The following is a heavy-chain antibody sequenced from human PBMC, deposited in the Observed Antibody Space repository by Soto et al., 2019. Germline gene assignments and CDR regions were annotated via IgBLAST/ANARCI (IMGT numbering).Heavy chain of an antibody. CDR2: TRNKAKSYST. CDR1: GFISSDHY. CDR3: TRAIQWLPFYYLDS. J-gene: IGHJ4*02. Sequence: GGSLRLSCAASGFISSDHYMDWVRQAPGKGLEWVGRTRNKAKSYSTEYAASVKGRFTISRDDSKNSLYLQMNSLKTADTAVYYCTRAIQWLPFYYLDSWGQGTLVTVSS. V-gene: IGHV3-72*01. D-gene: IGHD5-12*01.